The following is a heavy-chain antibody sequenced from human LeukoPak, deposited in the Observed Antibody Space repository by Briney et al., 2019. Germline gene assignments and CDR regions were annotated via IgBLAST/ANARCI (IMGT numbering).Heavy chain of an antibody. CDR3: ARTRGYSATYYYYYYMDV. CDR1: GGSFSGYY. CDR2: INHSGST. D-gene: IGHD2-21*01. J-gene: IGHJ6*03. Sequence: SETLSLTCAVYGGSFSGYYGSWIRQPPGKGLEWIGEINHSGSTNYNPSLKSRVTISVDTSKNQFSLKLSSVTAADTAVYYCARTRGYSATYYYYYYMDVWGKGTTVTVSS. V-gene: IGHV4-34*01.